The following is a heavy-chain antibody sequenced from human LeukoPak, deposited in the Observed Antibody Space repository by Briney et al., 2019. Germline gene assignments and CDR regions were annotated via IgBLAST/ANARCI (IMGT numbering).Heavy chain of an antibody. Sequence: SSETLSLTCTVSGGSISSYYWSWIRQPPGKGLEWIGYIYYSGSTNYNPSLKSRVTISVDTSKNQFSLKLSSVTAADTAVYYCARDLGGYSDGSYYYYMDVWGKGTTVTVSS. V-gene: IGHV4-59*01. CDR2: IYYSGST. D-gene: IGHD5-18*01. CDR3: ARDLGGYSDGSYYYYMDV. J-gene: IGHJ6*03. CDR1: GGSISSYY.